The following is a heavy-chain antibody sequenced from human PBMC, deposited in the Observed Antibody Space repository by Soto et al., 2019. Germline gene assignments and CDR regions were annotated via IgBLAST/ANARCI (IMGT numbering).Heavy chain of an antibody. D-gene: IGHD4-17*01. Sequence: EVQLVESGGGLVQPGGSLRLSCAASGFTFTNYWMHWVRQAPGKGLVWVSRVDNDGSSATYADSVKGRFIISRDNSKKTLYLEMNSLRAEDTAVYYCARAGGTTVTGLWHFDSWGQGTLVTVSS. J-gene: IGHJ4*02. CDR2: VDNDGSSA. V-gene: IGHV3-74*01. CDR1: GFTFTNYW. CDR3: ARAGGTTVTGLWHFDS.